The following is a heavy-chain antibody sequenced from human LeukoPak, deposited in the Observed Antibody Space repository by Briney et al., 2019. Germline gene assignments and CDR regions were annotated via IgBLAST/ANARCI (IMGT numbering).Heavy chain of an antibody. CDR2: IYYSGST. D-gene: IGHD4-17*01. J-gene: IGHJ4*02. Sequence: PSQTLSLTCTVSGGSISSGSYYWSWIRQPPGKGLEWIGYIYYSGSTYYNPSLKSRVTISVDTSKNQFSLKLSSVTAADTAVYYCARVDHGDYGFLFDYWGQGTLVTVSS. V-gene: IGHV4-30-4*08. CDR3: ARVDHGDYGFLFDY. CDR1: GGSISSGSYY.